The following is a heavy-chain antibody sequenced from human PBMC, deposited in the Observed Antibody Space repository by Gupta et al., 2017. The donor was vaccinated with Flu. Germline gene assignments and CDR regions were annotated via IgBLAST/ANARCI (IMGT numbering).Heavy chain of an antibody. D-gene: IGHD4-17*01. CDR1: GFTFSSSY. Sequence: EMQLVESGGGLVQPGGYLRLSCAASGFTFSSSYLQGVRQAPGKGLVWVSRINPDGSSTTYAEPVKGRFTISRDNAKNTLYLQMNSLGDDDTAVYYCATVTSGCWGQGTLVTVSS. CDR2: INPDGSST. J-gene: IGHJ4*02. CDR3: ATVTSGC. V-gene: IGHV3-74*03.